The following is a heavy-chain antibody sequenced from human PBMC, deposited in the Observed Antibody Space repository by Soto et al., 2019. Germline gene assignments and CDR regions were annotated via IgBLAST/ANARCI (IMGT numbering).Heavy chain of an antibody. D-gene: IGHD1-26*01. V-gene: IGHV5-51*01. CDR3: ARPYSGGPNDPFDV. CDR2: IYPGDSHA. J-gene: IGHJ3*01. Sequence: PGESLKISCKGSGYSFTNYWIGWVRQMPGKGLEWMGIIYPGDSHAIYSPSFQGRVTMSADKSISTAYLQWSSLKASDTAMYYCARPYSGGPNDPFDVWGQGTMVTVSS. CDR1: GYSFTNYW.